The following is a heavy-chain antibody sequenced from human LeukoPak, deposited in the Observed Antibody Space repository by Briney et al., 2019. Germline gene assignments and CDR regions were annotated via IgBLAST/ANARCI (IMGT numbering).Heavy chain of an antibody. CDR2: VRQDGNEK. J-gene: IGHJ4*02. V-gene: IGHV3-7*05. CDR1: GFTFSNYW. CDR3: ARDYVWGSGRYTDY. D-gene: IGHD3-16*02. Sequence: GGSLRLSCAASGFTFSNYWMSWVRQAPGRGLEWVANVRQDGNEKYYVDSVKGRFTISRDNAKNSLYLQMNSLRAEDTAVYYCARDYVWGSGRYTDYWGQGTLVTVSS.